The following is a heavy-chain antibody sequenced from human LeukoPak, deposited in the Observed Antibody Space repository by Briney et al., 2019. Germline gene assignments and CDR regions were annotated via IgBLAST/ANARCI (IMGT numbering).Heavy chain of an antibody. CDR3: ARGPTNGQAFDY. J-gene: IGHJ4*02. D-gene: IGHD2-8*01. CDR2: ISFDGTNK. CDR1: GFTFSSYG. V-gene: IGHV3-30*03. Sequence: GGSLRLSCAASGFTFSSYGMHWVRQAPGKGLEWVAVISFDGTNKFYADSVKGRFTISRDNSKKTVYLQMDSLRAEDTAVYYCARGPTNGQAFDYWGQGTLVSVSS.